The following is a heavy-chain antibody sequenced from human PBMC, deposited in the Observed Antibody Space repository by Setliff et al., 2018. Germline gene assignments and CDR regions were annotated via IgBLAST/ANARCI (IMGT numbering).Heavy chain of an antibody. CDR3: ARDSGDVLRFLEWHPQDHYYYYMDV. D-gene: IGHD3-3*01. CDR1: GGSISSSNW. CDR2: IYHSGST. J-gene: IGHJ6*03. V-gene: IGHV4-4*02. Sequence: SETLSLTCAVSGGSISSSNWWSWVRQPPGKGLEWSGEIYHSGSTNYNPSLKSRVTISVDKSKNQFSLKLSSVTAADTAVYYCARDSGDVLRFLEWHPQDHYYYYMDVWGKGTTVTVSS.